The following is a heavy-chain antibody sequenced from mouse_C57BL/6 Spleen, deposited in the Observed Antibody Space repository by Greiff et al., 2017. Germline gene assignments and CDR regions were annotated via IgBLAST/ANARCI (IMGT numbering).Heavy chain of an antibody. Sequence: QVQLQQPGAELVRPGSSVKLSCKASGYTFTSYWMDWVKQRPGQGLEWIGNISPSDSDTHYNQKFKDKATLTVATSSTTAYMQLSSLTTEDTAVYYCAQGRLGGNYDFNRHFDVWGTGTMVTVS. D-gene: IGHD2-1*01. V-gene: IGHV1-61*01. CDR2: ISPSDSDT. CDR1: GYTFTSYW. J-gene: IGHJ1*03. CDR3: AQGRLGGNYDFNRHFDV.